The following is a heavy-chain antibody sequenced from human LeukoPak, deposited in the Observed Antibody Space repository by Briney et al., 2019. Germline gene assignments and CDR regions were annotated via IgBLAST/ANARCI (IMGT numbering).Heavy chain of an antibody. Sequence: SETLSLTCTVSGGSISSYYWSWIRQPPGKGLEYIGYIYYSGSTNYNPSLKSRVIISVDTSKNQFSLKLTSVTAADTAVYYCARAEITVTPSIDFWGQGTLVTVSS. CDR2: IYYSGST. J-gene: IGHJ4*02. CDR3: ARAEITVTPSIDF. CDR1: GGSISSYY. D-gene: IGHD4-17*01. V-gene: IGHV4-59*01.